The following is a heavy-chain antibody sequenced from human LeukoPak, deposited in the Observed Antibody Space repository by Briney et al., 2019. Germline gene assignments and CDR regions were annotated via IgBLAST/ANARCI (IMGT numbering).Heavy chain of an antibody. J-gene: IGHJ6*03. D-gene: IGHD4-23*01. CDR2: IYTGGST. CDR1: GVSVTTYY. Sequence: SETLSLTCTVSGVSVTTYYWSWIRQPAGKGLEWIGRIYTGGSTNYNPSLKSRVTISLDTSKNRFSLKLSSVTAADAAVYYCARLAWGNSGGHYYYYIDVWGKGTTVTVSS. V-gene: IGHV4-4*07. CDR3: ARLAWGNSGGHYYYYIDV.